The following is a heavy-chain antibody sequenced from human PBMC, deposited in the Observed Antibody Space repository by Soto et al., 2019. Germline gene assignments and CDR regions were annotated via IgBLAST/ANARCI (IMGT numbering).Heavy chain of an antibody. CDR3: ARRWGRSFDY. Sequence: PSETLSLTCTVSGGSISNYYWSWIRQPAGKGLEWIGYIYYSGSTNYNPSLKSRVTISVDTSKNQFSLKLSSVTAADTAVYYCARRWGRSFDYWGQGTLVTVSS. V-gene: IGHV4-59*08. J-gene: IGHJ4*02. CDR1: GGSISNYY. D-gene: IGHD2-15*01. CDR2: IYYSGST.